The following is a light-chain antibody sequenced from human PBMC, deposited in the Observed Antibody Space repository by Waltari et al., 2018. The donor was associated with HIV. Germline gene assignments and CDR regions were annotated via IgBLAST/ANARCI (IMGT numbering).Light chain of an antibody. CDR2: EVS. V-gene: IGLV2-14*01. J-gene: IGLJ2*01. Sequence: QSALTQPASVSGSPGQSITISCTGTSSDVGGYNYVSWYQQHPGKAPKLMIYEVSNRPSGVSILFSGSRSGNPASLTCSGLQAEDEADYYCSSYTSSSTPYVVFGGGTKLTVL. CDR3: SSYTSSSTPYVV. CDR1: SSDVGGYNY.